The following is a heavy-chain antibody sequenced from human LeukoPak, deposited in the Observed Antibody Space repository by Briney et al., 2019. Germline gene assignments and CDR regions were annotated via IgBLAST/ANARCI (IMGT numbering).Heavy chain of an antibody. CDR1: GFTFSSYA. CDR3: ARDLLGWELHYFDY. D-gene: IGHD1-26*01. J-gene: IGHJ4*02. CDR2: ISYDGSNK. V-gene: IGHV3-30*04. Sequence: GRSLRLSCAASGFTFSSYAMHWVRQAPGKGLEWVAVISYDGSNKYYADSVKGRFTISRDNSKNTLYLQMNSLRAEDTAVYYCARDLLGWELHYFDYWGQGTLVTVSS.